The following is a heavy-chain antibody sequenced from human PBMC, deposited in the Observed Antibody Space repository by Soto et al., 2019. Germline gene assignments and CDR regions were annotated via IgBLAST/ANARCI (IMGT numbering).Heavy chain of an antibody. Sequence: GGSLRLSCAASGFTFSSYGMHWVRQAPGKGLEWVAVISYDGSNKYYADSVKGRFTISRDNSKNSRYLQMNSLRAEDTAVYYCAKDQLKMGYYGSGSLGFGFDYWGKGTLVTVP. CDR1: GFTFSSYG. CDR3: AKDQLKMGYYGSGSLGFGFDY. V-gene: IGHV3-30*18. CDR2: ISYDGSNK. J-gene: IGHJ4*02. D-gene: IGHD3-10*01.